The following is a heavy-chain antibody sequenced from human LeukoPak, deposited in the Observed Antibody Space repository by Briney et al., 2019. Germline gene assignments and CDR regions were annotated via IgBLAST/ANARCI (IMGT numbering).Heavy chain of an antibody. CDR1: GFTFSSYS. V-gene: IGHV3-30*03. CDR2: ISYDGSNK. J-gene: IGHJ4*02. D-gene: IGHD2-8*01. Sequence: GGSLRLSCAASGFTFSSYSMNWVRQAPGKGLEWVAVISYDGSNKYYADSVKGRFTISRDNSKNTLYLQMNSLRAEDTAVYYCARVTIVLMVYAPFDYWGQGTLVTVSS. CDR3: ARVTIVLMVYAPFDY.